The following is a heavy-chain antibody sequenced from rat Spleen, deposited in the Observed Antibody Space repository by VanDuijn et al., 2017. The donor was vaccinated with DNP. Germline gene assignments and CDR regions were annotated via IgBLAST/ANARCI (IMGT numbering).Heavy chain of an antibody. J-gene: IGHJ2*01. CDR1: GLSLTSNS. CDR2: IWNNGGT. CDR3: TRDTTGSLDY. V-gene: IGHV2-47*01. Sequence: QVQLKESGPGLVQPSQTLSLTCTVSGLSLTSNSVSWFRQPPGKGLEWMGVIWNNGGTRYNSVLKSRLSISRDTSKSQVFLKMNSLQTEDTAIYFCTRDTTGSLDYWGQGVMVTVSS. D-gene: IGHD1-6*01.